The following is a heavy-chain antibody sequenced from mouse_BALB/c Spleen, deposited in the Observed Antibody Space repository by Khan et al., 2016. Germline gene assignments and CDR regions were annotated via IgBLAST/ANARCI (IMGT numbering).Heavy chain of an antibody. Sequence: VQLKESGPGLVKPSQSLSLTCTVTGYSITSGYAWNWIRQFPGNKLERMGYISYSDTTSYNPSLKSRISITRDTSKHPFSLHLSAVTTEDTATYYCERQPDGNSFHWYFNVWGAGTTVTVSS. CDR3: ERQPDGNSFHWYFNV. D-gene: IGHD1-1*01. J-gene: IGHJ1*01. V-gene: IGHV3-2*02. CDR2: ISYSDTT. CDR1: GYSITSGYA.